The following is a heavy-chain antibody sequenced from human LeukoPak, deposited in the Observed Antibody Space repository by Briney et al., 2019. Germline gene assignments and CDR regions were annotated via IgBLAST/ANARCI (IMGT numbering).Heavy chain of an antibody. CDR2: INPNSGGT. CDR1: GYTFTGYY. CDR3: ARDAKWDCSSTICYASYYYYYYYMDV. D-gene: IGHD2-2*01. V-gene: IGHV1-2*06. J-gene: IGHJ6*03. Sequence: ASVKVSCKASGYTFTGYYMHWVRQAPGQGLEWMGRINPNSGGTNYAQKFQGRVTMTRDTSISTAYMELSRLRADDTAVYYCARDAKWDCSSTICYASYYYYYYYMDVWGKGTTVTVSS.